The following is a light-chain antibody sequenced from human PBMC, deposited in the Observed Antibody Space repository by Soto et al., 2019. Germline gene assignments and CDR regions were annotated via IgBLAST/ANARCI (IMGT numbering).Light chain of an antibody. CDR1: SSDVGGYNY. CDR3: SSYTSSSTVV. V-gene: IGLV2-14*01. CDR2: YVS. Sequence: QSALTQPASVSGSPGQSITISCTGPSSDVGGYNYVSWYQQHPGKAPKLMIYYVSNRPSGVSNRFSGSKSGNTASLTSSGLQAEDEADYYCSSYTSSSTVVFGGGTKLTVL. J-gene: IGLJ2*01.